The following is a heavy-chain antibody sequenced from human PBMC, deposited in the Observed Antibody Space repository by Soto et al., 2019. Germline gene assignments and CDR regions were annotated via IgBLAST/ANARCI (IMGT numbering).Heavy chain of an antibody. J-gene: IGHJ5*02. D-gene: IGHD2-15*01. CDR1: GFTFSSYA. CDR2: ISYDGSNK. V-gene: IGHV3-30-3*01. CDR3: ARGPQMVVAAITGPDWFDP. Sequence: QVQLVESGGGVVQPGRSLRLSCAASGFTFSSYAMHWVRQAPGKGLEWVAVISYDGSNKYYADSVKGRFTISRDNSKNPLYLQMNSLRAEGTAVYYCARGPQMVVAAITGPDWFDPWGQGTLVTVSS.